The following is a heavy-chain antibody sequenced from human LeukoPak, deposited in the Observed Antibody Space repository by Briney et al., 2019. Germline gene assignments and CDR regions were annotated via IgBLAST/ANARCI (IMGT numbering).Heavy chain of an antibody. J-gene: IGHJ4*02. Sequence: GGSLRLSCAASGFTFSSYEMNWVRQAPGKGLEWVSYISSSGSTIYYADSVKGRFTISRDNAKNSLYLQMNSLRAEDTAVYYCARSYSSGWYTGPHYFDYWGQGTLVTVSS. CDR2: ISSSGSTI. CDR3: ARSYSSGWYTGPHYFDY. D-gene: IGHD6-19*01. CDR1: GFTFSSYE. V-gene: IGHV3-48*03.